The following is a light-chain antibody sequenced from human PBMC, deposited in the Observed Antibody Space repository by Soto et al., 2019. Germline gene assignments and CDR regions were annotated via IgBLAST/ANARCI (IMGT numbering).Light chain of an antibody. CDR2: KAS. V-gene: IGKV1-5*03. J-gene: IGKJ1*01. Sequence: DIQMTQSPSTLSASVGDRVIIACRASQSISSWLAWYQQKPGKAPKLLIYKASSLKSGVPSRFSGSGSGTKFTLPISSLQRDVFPTYYCKKYNSYAGRFGKGTK. CDR1: QSISSW. CDR3: KKYNSYAGR.